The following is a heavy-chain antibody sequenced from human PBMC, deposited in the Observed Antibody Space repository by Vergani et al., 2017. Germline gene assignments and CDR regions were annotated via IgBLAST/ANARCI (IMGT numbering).Heavy chain of an antibody. CDR3: ARGSDYGDFYYYMDV. CDR1: GDSISGGSYY. Sequence: QVQLQESGPGLVKPSQTVSLTCTLYGDSISGGSYYWTWIRQSAGKGLEWIGRIYASGSANYNPSLRSRVTMSIDTSKNQFSLSLNSVTVTDKAIYYCARGSDYGDFYYYMDVWGRGTLVTVSS. V-gene: IGHV4-61*02. J-gene: IGHJ6*03. CDR2: IYASGSA. D-gene: IGHD3-16*01.